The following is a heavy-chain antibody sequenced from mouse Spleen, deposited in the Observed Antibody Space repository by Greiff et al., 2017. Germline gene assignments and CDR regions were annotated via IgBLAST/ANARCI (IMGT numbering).Heavy chain of an antibody. CDR1: GYAFSSYW. Sequence: VKLQESGAELVKPGASVKISCKASGYAFSSYWMNWVKQRPGKGLEWIGQIYPGDGDTNYNGKFKGKATLTADKSSSTAYMQLSSLTSEDSAVYFCAKVSYYGSSYYYAMDYWGQGTSVTVSS. CDR2: IYPGDGDT. CDR3: AKVSYYGSSYYYAMDY. V-gene: IGHV1-80*01. J-gene: IGHJ4*01. D-gene: IGHD1-1*01.